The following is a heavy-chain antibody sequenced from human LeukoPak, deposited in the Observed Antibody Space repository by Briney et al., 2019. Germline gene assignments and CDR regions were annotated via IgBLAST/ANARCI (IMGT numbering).Heavy chain of an antibody. CDR3: ASGHSGSYFPSRQVLQYYMDV. D-gene: IGHD1-26*01. V-gene: IGHV1-69*05. Sequence: SVKVSCKASGGTFTSYAISWVRQAPGQGLEWMGGIIPIFGTANYAQKFQGRVTITTDESTSTAYMELSSLRSEDTAVYYWASGHSGSYFPSRQVLQYYMDVWGKGTTVTVSS. CDR2: IIPIFGTA. CDR1: GGTFTSYA. J-gene: IGHJ6*03.